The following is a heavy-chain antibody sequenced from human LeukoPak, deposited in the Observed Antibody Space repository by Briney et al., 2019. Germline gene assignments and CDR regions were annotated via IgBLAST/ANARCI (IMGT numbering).Heavy chain of an antibody. V-gene: IGHV3-33*08. CDR3: ARVYHGSGSYYNLDY. CDR1: GFTFSSYA. Sequence: GGSLRLSCAASGFTFSSYAMHWVRQAPGKGLEWVTVIWYDGSNKYYTDSVKGRFTISRDNSKNTLYLQMNSLRAEDTAVYYCARVYHGSGSYYNLDYWGQGTLVTASS. J-gene: IGHJ4*02. CDR2: IWYDGSNK. D-gene: IGHD3-10*01.